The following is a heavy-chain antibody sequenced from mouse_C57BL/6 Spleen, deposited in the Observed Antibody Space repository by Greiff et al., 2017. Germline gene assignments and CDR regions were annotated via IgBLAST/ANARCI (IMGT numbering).Heavy chain of an antibody. J-gene: IGHJ1*03. CDR1: GYTFTSYG. CDR3: ARRRVTTVGGYFDV. V-gene: IGHV1-81*01. CDR2: IYPRSGNT. Sequence: VKLVESGAELARPGASVKLSCKASGYTFTSYGISWVKQRTGQGLEWIGEIYPRSGNTYYNEKFKGKATLTADKSSSTAYMELRSLTSEDSAVYFCARRRVTTVGGYFDVWGTGTTVTVSS. D-gene: IGHD1-1*01.